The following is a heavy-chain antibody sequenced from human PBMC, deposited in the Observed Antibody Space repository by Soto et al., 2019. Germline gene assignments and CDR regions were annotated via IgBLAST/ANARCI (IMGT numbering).Heavy chain of an antibody. D-gene: IGHD3-3*01. CDR1: GFTFSSYA. Sequence: EVQLLESGGGLVQPGGSLRLSCAASGFTFSSYAMSWVRQAPGKGLEWVSAISGSGGSTYYADSVKGRFTISRDNSKNTVYLQMNSLRAEDTAVYYCAKDRGFWSGGYYGMDVWGQGTTGTVSS. V-gene: IGHV3-23*01. CDR3: AKDRGFWSGGYYGMDV. CDR2: ISGSGGST. J-gene: IGHJ6*02.